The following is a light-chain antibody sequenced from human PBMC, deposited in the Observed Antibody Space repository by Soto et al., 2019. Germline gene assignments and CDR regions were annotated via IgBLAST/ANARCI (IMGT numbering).Light chain of an antibody. CDR3: QHYAYSPYT. V-gene: IGKV3-20*01. J-gene: IGKJ2*01. CDR2: AAS. CDR1: QSVSSTH. Sequence: EIVLTQSPGTLSLSPGERATLSCRASQSVSSTHLAWYQQKPGQAPRFLIYAASSRATDIPDRFSGSGSGTDFTLTISRLEPEDFAVYYCQHYAYSPYTFGQGTKLEIK.